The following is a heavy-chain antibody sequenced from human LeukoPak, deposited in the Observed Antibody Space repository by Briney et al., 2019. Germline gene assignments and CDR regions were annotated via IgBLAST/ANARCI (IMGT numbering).Heavy chain of an antibody. D-gene: IGHD5-12*01. CDR2: IIPMFGTA. J-gene: IGHJ4*02. Sequence: SVKVSCKASGDTFSSYTFTWVRQAPGQGLEWMGGIIPMFGTANYAQKFQGRVTISADESTTTAYMELSSLRSEDTAVYYCARGEYTGSQFEYWGPGTLGPVSS. V-gene: IGHV1-69*13. CDR1: GDTFSSYT. CDR3: ARGEYTGSQFEY.